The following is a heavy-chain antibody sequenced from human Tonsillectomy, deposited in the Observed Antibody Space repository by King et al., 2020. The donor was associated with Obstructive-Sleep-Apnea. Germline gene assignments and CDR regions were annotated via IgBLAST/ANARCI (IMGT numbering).Heavy chain of an antibody. CDR3: AKNLGVRGAMGPYIY. CDR2: ISYDGSNK. Sequence: HVQLVESGGGVVQPGRSLRLSCAASGFTFSSYGMHWVRQAPGKGLEWVAVISYDGSNKYYADSVKGRFTISRANSKNTLYLQMNSLRAEDTAVYYCAKNLGVRGAMGPYIYWGQGTLVTVSS. CDR1: GFTFSSYG. D-gene: IGHD3-10*01. J-gene: IGHJ4*02. V-gene: IGHV3-30*18.